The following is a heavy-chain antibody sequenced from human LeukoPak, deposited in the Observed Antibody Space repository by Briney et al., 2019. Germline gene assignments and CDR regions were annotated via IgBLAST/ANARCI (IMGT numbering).Heavy chain of an antibody. Sequence: GGSLRLSCAASGYTFSIYAISWVRQAPGKGLEWVSAISGSGGSTYYADSVKGRFTISRDNSKNTLYLQMNSRRAEGVVVYYCAKDLEPYTAVAGRGGQGTLVTVSS. CDR1: GYTFSIYA. D-gene: IGHD6-19*01. J-gene: IGHJ4*02. V-gene: IGHV3-23*01. CDR2: ISGSGGST. CDR3: AKDLEPYTAVAGR.